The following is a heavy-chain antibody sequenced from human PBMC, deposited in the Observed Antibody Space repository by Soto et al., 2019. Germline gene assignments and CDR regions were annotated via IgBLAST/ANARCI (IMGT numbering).Heavy chain of an antibody. D-gene: IGHD3-3*01. CDR2: IYPGDSDT. V-gene: IGHV5-51*01. CDR3: AITPRITIFGVVSDAFDS. CDR1: GYSFTSYW. J-gene: IGHJ3*02. Sequence: PGESLKISCKGSGYSFTSYWIGWVRQMPGKGLEWMGIIYPGDSDTRYSPSFQGQVTISADKSISTAYLQWSSLKASDTAMYYCAITPRITIFGVVSDAFDSWGQGTMVTVSS.